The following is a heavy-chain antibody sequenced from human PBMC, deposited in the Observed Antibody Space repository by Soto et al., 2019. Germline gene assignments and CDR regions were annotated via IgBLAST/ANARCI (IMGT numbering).Heavy chain of an antibody. CDR2: ITYGGGNT. CDR3: ARDLVHDSSGYPGY. V-gene: IGHV3-23*01. J-gene: IGHJ4*02. Sequence: GGSLRLSCAASGFTFSSYAMSWVRQAPGKGLEWVSAITYGGGNTYYADSVKGRFTISRDNSKNTLYLQMNSLRAEDTAVYYCARDLVHDSSGYPGYWGQGTLVTVSS. CDR1: GFTFSSYA. D-gene: IGHD3-22*01.